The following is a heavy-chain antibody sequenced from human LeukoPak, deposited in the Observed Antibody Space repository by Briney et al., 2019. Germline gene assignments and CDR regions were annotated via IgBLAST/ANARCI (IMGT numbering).Heavy chain of an antibody. CDR2: ISYDGSNK. J-gene: IGHJ4*02. CDR1: GFTFSSYG. D-gene: IGHD3-22*01. CDR3: AKSTFLYYYGSSGYYGPFDY. V-gene: IGHV3-30*18. Sequence: GGSLRLSCAASGFTFSSYGMHWVRQAPGKGLEWVAVISYDGSNKYYADSVKGRFTISRDNSKNTLYLQMNSLRAEDTAVYYCAKSTFLYYYGSSGYYGPFDYWGQGTLVTVSS.